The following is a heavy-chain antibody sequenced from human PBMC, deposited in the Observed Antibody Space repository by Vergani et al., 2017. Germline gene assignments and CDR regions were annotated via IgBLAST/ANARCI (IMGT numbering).Heavy chain of an antibody. V-gene: IGHV4-59*13. J-gene: IGHJ6*02. CDR1: GGPFNTYY. Sequence: QVQLEESGPGLVKPSETLSLTCTVSGGPFNTYYWSWIRQSPGKGLEWIGYSYSTGSTNYNPSLNSRFSMSVDTSKNQFALKLRSVTAADTAVYFCASVMYRDEASTGYRLEGMDIWGQGTTVTISS. CDR2: SYSTGST. D-gene: IGHD3-9*01. CDR3: ASVMYRDEASTGYRLEGMDI.